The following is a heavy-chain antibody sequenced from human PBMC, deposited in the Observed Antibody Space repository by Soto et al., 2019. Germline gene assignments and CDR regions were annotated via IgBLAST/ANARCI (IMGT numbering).Heavy chain of an antibody. Sequence: SETLSLTCAVSGGSISGSYYYWGWLRQSPGRGPEWIGSVFYTGFTSYNPSLESRVSVSVDTSKNQFSLKVSAVTAADPAVYYCASSQKGYNWNYFDHWGQGALVTVSS. D-gene: IGHD1-20*01. CDR3: ASSQKGYNWNYFDH. V-gene: IGHV4-39*01. CDR1: GGSISGSYYY. CDR2: VFYTGFT. J-gene: IGHJ4*02.